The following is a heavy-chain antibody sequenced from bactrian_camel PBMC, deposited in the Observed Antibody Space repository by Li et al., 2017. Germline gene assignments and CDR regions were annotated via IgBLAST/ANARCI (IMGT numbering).Heavy chain of an antibody. J-gene: IGHJ6*01. CDR1: GDTFHEYF. V-gene: IGHV3S6*01. D-gene: IGHD1*01. CDR2: TNQVATVT. CDR3: ARDLSAFDY. Sequence: HVQLVESGGGSVQAGGSLRLSCVASGDTFHEYFMSWVRQAPGKAHEWVAYTNQVATVTYYADAVKGRFTISQDSAKNTLYLQLNNLKTEDTAMYYCARDLSAFDYWGQGTQVTVS.